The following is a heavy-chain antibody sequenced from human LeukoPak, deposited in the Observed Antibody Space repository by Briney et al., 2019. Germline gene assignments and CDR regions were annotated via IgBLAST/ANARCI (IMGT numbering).Heavy chain of an antibody. Sequence: GGSLRLSCAASAFTFSSYWMHWVRQGPGKGLVWVSRINSDGSSTNYADSVKGRFTISRDNSKNTLYLQMDSLRAEDTAVYYCARDQAAAGTLFDYWGQGTLVTVSS. CDR2: INSDGSST. CDR1: AFTFSSYW. J-gene: IGHJ4*02. D-gene: IGHD6-13*01. V-gene: IGHV3-74*01. CDR3: ARDQAAAGTLFDY.